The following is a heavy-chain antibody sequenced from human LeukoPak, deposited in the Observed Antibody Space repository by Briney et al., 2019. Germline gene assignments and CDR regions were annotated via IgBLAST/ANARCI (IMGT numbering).Heavy chain of an antibody. CDR1: GGSISSSSYS. V-gene: IGHV4-39*01. CDR3: ATVITIFGVVKGDSDY. CDR2: IYYSGST. D-gene: IGHD3-3*01. Sequence: SETLSLTCTVSGGSISSSSYSWGWIRQPPGKGLEWIGSIYYSGSTYYNPSLKSRVTISVDTSKNQFSLKLSSVTAADTAVYYCATVITIFGVVKGDSDYWGQGTLVTVSS. J-gene: IGHJ4*02.